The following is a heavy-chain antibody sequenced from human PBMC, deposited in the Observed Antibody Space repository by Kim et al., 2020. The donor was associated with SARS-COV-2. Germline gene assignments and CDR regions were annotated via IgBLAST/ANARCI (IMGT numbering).Heavy chain of an antibody. Sequence: SETLSLTCTVSGGSISSYYWSWIRQPPGKGLEWIGYIYYSGSTNYNPSLKSRVTISVDTSKNQFSLKLSSVTAADTAVYYCARNHDYGGNSAIGYWGQGTLVTVSS. CDR3: ARNHDYGGNSAIGY. V-gene: IGHV4-59*13. CDR2: IYYSGST. CDR1: GGSISSYY. D-gene: IGHD4-17*01. J-gene: IGHJ4*02.